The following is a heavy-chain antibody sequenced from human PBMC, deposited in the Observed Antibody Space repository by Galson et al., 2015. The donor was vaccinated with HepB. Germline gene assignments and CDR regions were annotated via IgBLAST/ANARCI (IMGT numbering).Heavy chain of an antibody. CDR2: IYPGDSDT. V-gene: IGHV5-51*03. CDR1: GYSFTSYW. CDR3: ARLGPCSSTSCRLYYYYYYMDV. Sequence: QSGAEVKKPGESLKISCKGSGYSFTSYWIGWVRQMPGKGLEWMGIIYPGDSDTRYSPSFQGQVTISADKSISTAYLQWSSLKASDTAMYYCARLGPCSSTSCRLYYYYYYMDVWGKGTTVTVSS. J-gene: IGHJ6*03. D-gene: IGHD2-2*01.